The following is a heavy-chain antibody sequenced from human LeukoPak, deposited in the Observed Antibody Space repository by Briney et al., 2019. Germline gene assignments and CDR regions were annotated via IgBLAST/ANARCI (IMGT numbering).Heavy chain of an antibody. V-gene: IGHV4-59*01. J-gene: IGHJ6*03. CDR3: ARGGVATILNYYYMDV. CDR1: GGSFSGYY. D-gene: IGHD5-12*01. CDR2: IYYSGST. Sequence: PSETLSLTCAVYGGSFSGYYWSWIRQPPGKGLEWIGYIYYSGSTNYNPSLKSRVTISVDTSKNQFSLKLSSVTAADTAVYYCARGGVATILNYYYMDVWGKGTTVTVSS.